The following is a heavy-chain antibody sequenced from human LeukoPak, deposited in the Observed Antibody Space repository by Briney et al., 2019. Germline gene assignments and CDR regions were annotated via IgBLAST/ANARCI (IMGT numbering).Heavy chain of an antibody. CDR2: ISGSGDNT. CDR1: GFTFSSHG. CDR3: ARVTYGSGTYGAFDY. J-gene: IGHJ4*02. D-gene: IGHD3-10*01. V-gene: IGHV3-23*01. Sequence: GGSLRLSCAASGFTFSSHGMSWVRQAPGRGLEWVSTISGSGDNTYYADSVKGRFTISRDNSKNTLYLQMNSLRAEDTAVYYCARVTYGSGTYGAFDYWGQGTLVTVSS.